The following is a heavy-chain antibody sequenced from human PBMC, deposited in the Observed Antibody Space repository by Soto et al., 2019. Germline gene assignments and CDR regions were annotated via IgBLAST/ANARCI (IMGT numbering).Heavy chain of an antibody. CDR3: AKLAISGYDLYYFDY. CDR1: GFTFSSYS. CDR2: ISSRSSSI. J-gene: IGHJ4*02. V-gene: IGHV3-48*01. Sequence: PGGSLRLSCAASGFTFSSYSMNWVRQAPGRGLEWVSYISSRSSSIHYADSVKGRFTISRDNSKNTLYLQMNSLRAEDTAVYYCAKLAISGYDLYYFDYWGQGTLVTVSS. D-gene: IGHD5-12*01.